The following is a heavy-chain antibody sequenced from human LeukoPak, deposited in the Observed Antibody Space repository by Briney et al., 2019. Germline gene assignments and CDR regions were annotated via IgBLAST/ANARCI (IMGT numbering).Heavy chain of an antibody. V-gene: IGHV1-3*01. CDR2: INAGNGDA. D-gene: IGHD5-18*01. CDR3: ASQRGYSYGYESGCLDD. Sequence: ASVKVSCKVSGYTLTELSMHWVRQAPGRSLEWMGRINAGNGDAKYSQNFHDRITITRDTSASTVYMELTSLRSEDTAVYYCASQRGYSYGYESGCLDDWGQGTLVTVSS. CDR1: GYTLTELS. J-gene: IGHJ4*02.